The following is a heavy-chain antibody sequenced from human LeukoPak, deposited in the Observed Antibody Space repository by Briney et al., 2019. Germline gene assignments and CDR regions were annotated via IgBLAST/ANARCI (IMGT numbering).Heavy chain of an antibody. D-gene: IGHD2-2*01. CDR3: ATVPAAEYYYYYYMDV. CDR2: INPNSGGT. CDR1: GYTFTGYY. Sequence: ASVKVSCKASGYTFTGYYMHWVRQAPGQGLEGMGWINPNSGGTNYAQKFQGRVTMTRDTSISTAYMELSRLRSDDTAVYYCATVPAAEYYYYYYMDVWGKGTTVTVSS. V-gene: IGHV1-2*02. J-gene: IGHJ6*03.